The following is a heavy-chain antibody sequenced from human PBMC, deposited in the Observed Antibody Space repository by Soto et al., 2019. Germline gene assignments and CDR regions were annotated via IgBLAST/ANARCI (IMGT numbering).Heavy chain of an antibody. J-gene: IGHJ4*02. D-gene: IGHD6-13*01. CDR3: ARDDAGITAAGVY. CDR1: GGSISGYY. Sequence: QVQLQESGPGLVKPSETLSLTCTVSGGSISGYYWSWIRQPAGKGLESIGRIYTTGSTNYNPSLKSRVTMSLDTSKNQFSLQLTSVTAADTAVYYCARDDAGITAAGVYCGQGTLVTVSS. CDR2: IYTTGST. V-gene: IGHV4-4*07.